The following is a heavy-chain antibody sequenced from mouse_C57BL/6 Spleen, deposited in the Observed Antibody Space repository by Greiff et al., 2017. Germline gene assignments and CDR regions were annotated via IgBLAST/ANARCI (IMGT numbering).Heavy chain of an antibody. Sequence: EVKLVESGGGLVQSGRSLRLSCATSGFTFSDFYMEWVRQAPGKGLEWIAASRNKANDYTTEYSASVKGRFIVSRDTSQSILYLQMNALRAEDTAIYYCARDANRGAFAYWGQGTLVTVSA. J-gene: IGHJ3*01. CDR3: ARDANRGAFAY. CDR2: SRNKANDYTT. V-gene: IGHV7-1*01. D-gene: IGHD3-1*01. CDR1: GFTFSDFY.